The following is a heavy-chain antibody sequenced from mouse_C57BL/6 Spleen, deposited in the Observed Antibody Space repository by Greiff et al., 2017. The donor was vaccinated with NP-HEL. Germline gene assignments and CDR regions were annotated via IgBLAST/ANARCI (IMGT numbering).Heavy chain of an antibody. CDR2: INPYNGGT. J-gene: IGHJ2*01. CDR3: ARSPDGYYVDFDY. Sequence: EVQLQQSGPVLVKPGASVKMSCKASGYTFTDYYMNWVKQSHGKSLEWIGVINPYNGGTSYNQKFKGKATLTVDKSSSTAYMELNSLTSEDSAVYYCARSPDGYYVDFDYWGQGTTLTVSS. D-gene: IGHD2-3*01. V-gene: IGHV1-19*01. CDR1: GYTFTDYY.